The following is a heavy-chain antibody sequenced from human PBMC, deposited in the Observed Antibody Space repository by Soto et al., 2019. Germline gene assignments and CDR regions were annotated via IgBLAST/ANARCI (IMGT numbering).Heavy chain of an antibody. CDR1: GFPFSSDV. Sequence: EVQLLESGGGLVQRGGSLRLSCAASGFPFSSDVMAWVRQAPGKGLEWVSGISGGGRNTFYADSVKGRFTISRDNSKNTLLWQMNSLGAEDTAVYYCAKDSNKYSSSLRGRYFDYWGQGIGVTVSS. V-gene: IGHV3-23*01. D-gene: IGHD4-4*01. CDR3: AKDSNKYSSSLRGRYFDY. J-gene: IGHJ4*02. CDR2: ISGGGRNT.